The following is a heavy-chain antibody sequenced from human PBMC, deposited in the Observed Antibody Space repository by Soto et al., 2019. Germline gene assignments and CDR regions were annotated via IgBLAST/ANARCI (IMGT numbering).Heavy chain of an antibody. J-gene: IGHJ3*02. CDR1: GFTFSSYA. CDR3: ARDERAAAGPWAFDI. CDR2: ISYDGSNK. Sequence: QVQLVESGGGVVQPGRSLRLSCAASGFTFSSYAMHWVRQAPGKGLEWVAVISYDGSNKYYADSVKGRFIISRDNSKNTLYLQMNSLRAEDTAVYYCARDERAAAGPWAFDIWGQGTMVTVSS. V-gene: IGHV3-30-3*01. D-gene: IGHD6-13*01.